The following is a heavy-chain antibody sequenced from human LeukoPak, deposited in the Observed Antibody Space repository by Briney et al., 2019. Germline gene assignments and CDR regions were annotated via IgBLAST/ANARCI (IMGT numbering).Heavy chain of an antibody. J-gene: IGHJ2*01. Sequence: GRSLCPSCAPSKFASNIFATHCVRHAPDKGLGWVAFIRYDVSDKYYGDFVKGRFSISRDNSKNSLYLQMNSLRPEDTAVYYCAKDSGGDDSYLGVDYFYFDLWGRGTLVTVSS. CDR2: IRYDVSDK. D-gene: IGHD2-21*02. CDR1: KFASNIFA. V-gene: IGHV3-30*02. CDR3: AKDSGGDDSYLGVDYFYFDL.